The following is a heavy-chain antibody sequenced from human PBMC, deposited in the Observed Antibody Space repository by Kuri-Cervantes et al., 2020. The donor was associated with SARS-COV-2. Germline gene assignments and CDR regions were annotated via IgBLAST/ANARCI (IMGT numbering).Heavy chain of an antibody. V-gene: IGHV4-34*01. J-gene: IGHJ3*02. CDR3: ARGGTRRDDAFDI. CDR2: INHSGNT. CDR1: GGSFSDYY. Sequence: SETLSLTCAVYGGSFSDYYWSWVRQPPGKGLEWIGEINHSGNTNYDPSLKSRVTISADTSKNQFSLKLNSVTAADTAIYYCARGGTRRDDAFDIWGQGTLVTVSS.